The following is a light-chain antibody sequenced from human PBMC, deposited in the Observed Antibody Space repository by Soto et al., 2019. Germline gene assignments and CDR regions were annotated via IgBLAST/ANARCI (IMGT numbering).Light chain of an antibody. CDR1: GDAVPYQL. V-gene: IGLV2-23*02. CDR3: ASYAGPSSDV. J-gene: IGLJ1*01. Sequence: QCVLKKVASVSGVHGQAISLSCSGDAVPYQLVSWYQHQPGKAPKLILYGLTERPAGVPTRFSGFKSGTTASLAISGLRFEDEADYYCASYAGPSSDVFGTGTKVTVL. CDR2: GLT.